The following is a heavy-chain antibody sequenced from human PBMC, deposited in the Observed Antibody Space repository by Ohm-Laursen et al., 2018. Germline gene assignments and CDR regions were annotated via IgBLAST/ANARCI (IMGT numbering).Heavy chain of an antibody. J-gene: IGHJ3*02. D-gene: IGHD5-24*01. Sequence: ETLSLTCAVYGGSFSGYDWSWIRQPPGKGLEWIGEINHSGRTNYNPSLKSRVIISVDTSKNQVSLRMSPVTAADTAVYYCARYSPVEMIIRGAFDIWGQGTMVTVSS. CDR1: GGSFSGYD. CDR2: INHSGRT. CDR3: ARYSPVEMIIRGAFDI. V-gene: IGHV4-34*01.